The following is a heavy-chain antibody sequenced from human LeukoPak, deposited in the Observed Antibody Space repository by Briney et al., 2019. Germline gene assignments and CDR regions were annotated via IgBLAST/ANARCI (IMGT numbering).Heavy chain of an antibody. CDR3: ARENSGSYREFDY. CDR2: IYPSGST. Sequence: SETLSLTCTVSGGSISSYYWTWIRQPAGKGLEWIGRIYPSGSTNYNPSLKSRATMSVDTSKNQLSLKLSSVTAADTAVYYCARENSGSYREFDYWGQGTLITVSS. D-gene: IGHD1-26*01. CDR1: GGSISSYY. J-gene: IGHJ4*02. V-gene: IGHV4-4*07.